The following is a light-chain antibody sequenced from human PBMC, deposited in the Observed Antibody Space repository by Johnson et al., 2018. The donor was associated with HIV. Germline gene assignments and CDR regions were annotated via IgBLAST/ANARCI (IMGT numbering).Light chain of an antibody. J-gene: IGLJ1*01. CDR1: TSNIGNND. CDR2: DNY. CDR3: GTWDSSLSVYV. V-gene: IGLV1-51*01. Sequence: QSVLTQPPSVSAAPGQKVTISCSGSTSNIGNNDVSWYRHLPGTAPKLLIYDNYKRPSGIPDRFSGSKSGTSATLDITGLQTGDEADYYCGTWDSSLSVYVFATVTKVTVL.